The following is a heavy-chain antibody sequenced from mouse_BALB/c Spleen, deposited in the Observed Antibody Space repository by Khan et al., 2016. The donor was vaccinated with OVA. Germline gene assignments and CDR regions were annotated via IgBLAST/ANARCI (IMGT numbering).Heavy chain of an antibody. Sequence: VQLQESGPELVKPGASVRISCKASGYTFTSFYIHWVEQRPGQGLEWIGWIYPGNVSPKYNERFKGKATLTADKSSSTAYMQLSSLTSEDSAVYCCARAGYGSFAYWGQGTLVTVSA. CDR3: ARAGYGSFAY. CDR1: GYTFTSFY. J-gene: IGHJ3*01. D-gene: IGHD2-2*01. CDR2: IYPGNVSP. V-gene: IGHV1S56*01.